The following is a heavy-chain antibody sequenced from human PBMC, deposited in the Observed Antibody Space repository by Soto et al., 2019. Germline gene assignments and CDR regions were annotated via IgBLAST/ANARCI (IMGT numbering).Heavy chain of an antibody. CDR3: ASSATTADYYCGMDV. CDR1: GYTFTSYA. Sequence: QVQLVQSGAEEKKPGASVKVSCKASGYTFTSYAMHWVRQAPGQRLEWMGWINAGNGNTKYSQKFQGRVTITRDTSASTAYMELSSLRSEDTAVYYCASSATTADYYCGMDVWGQGTTVTVSS. D-gene: IGHD1-26*01. J-gene: IGHJ6*02. V-gene: IGHV1-3*05. CDR2: INAGNGNT.